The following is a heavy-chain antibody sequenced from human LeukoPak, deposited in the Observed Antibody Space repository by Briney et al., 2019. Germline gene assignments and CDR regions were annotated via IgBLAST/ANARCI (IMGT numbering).Heavy chain of an antibody. V-gene: IGHV3-21*06. Sequence: GGSLRLSCAASGFTFSSYSMNWVRRAPGKGPEWVSSISSSSSYIYYGDSMKGRFTISRDNAKNSLYQQMNSLRAEDTAVYYCARESTKGPYLYWYFDLWDRGTLVTVSS. CDR3: ARESTKGPYLYWYFDL. D-gene: IGHD1/OR15-1a*01. CDR1: GFTFSSYS. J-gene: IGHJ2*01. CDR2: ISSSSSYI.